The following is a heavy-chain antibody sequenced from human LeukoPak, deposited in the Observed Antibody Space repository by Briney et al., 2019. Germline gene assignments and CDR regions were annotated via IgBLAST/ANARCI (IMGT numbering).Heavy chain of an antibody. CDR2: ISSNGGST. D-gene: IGHD4-17*01. Sequence: PGGSLRLSCAASGFTFSSYWMSWVRQAPGKGLEYVSAISSNGGSTYYADSVKGRFTISRDNSKNTLYLQMSSLRAEDTAVYYCVKNIDYDYYYHGMDVWGKGTTVTVSS. V-gene: IGHV3-64D*06. J-gene: IGHJ6*04. CDR1: GFTFSSYW. CDR3: VKNIDYDYYYHGMDV.